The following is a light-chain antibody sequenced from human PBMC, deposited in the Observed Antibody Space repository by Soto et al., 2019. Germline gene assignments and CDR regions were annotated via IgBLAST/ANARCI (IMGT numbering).Light chain of an antibody. J-gene: IGKJ4*01. CDR2: AAS. Sequence: DIQMTQSPSSVSASVGDRVTITCRASQSISSWLAWYQQKPGQAPKLLMYAASNLQSGVPSRFSGSGSGTDFTLTISSLQPEDFATYFCQQANSFPLTFGGGTKVEIK. CDR1: QSISSW. CDR3: QQANSFPLT. V-gene: IGKV1-12*01.